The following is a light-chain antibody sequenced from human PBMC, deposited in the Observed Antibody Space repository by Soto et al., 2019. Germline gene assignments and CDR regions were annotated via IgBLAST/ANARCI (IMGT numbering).Light chain of an antibody. CDR2: DAS. V-gene: IGKV3-11*01. CDR1: QSVSSF. J-gene: IGKJ4*01. Sequence: EIVLTQSPATLSLSPGERATLSCRASQSVSSFFVWYQQKRGQAPRLLIYDASKRATGIPARFSGSGSGTDFPLTISSLEPEDFAVYYCQQRLNWPLTFGGGTPVEIK. CDR3: QQRLNWPLT.